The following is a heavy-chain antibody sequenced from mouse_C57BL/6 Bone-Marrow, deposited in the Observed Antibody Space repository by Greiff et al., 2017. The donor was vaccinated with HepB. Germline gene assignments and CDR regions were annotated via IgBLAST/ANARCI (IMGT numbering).Heavy chain of an antibody. CDR2: ISYDGSN. J-gene: IGHJ1*03. D-gene: IGHD2-5*01. CDR1: GYSITSGYY. Sequence: EVQLKESGPGLVKPSQSLSLTCSVTGYSITSGYYWNWIRQFPGNKLEWMGYISYDGSNNYNPSLKNRISITRDTSKNQFFLKLNSVTTEDTATYYCARDHDSNFPYWYFDVWGTGTTVTVSS. CDR3: ARDHDSNFPYWYFDV. V-gene: IGHV3-6*01.